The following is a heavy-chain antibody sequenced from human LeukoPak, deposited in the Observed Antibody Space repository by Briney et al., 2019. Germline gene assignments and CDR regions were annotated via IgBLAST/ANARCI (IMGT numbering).Heavy chain of an antibody. CDR2: INAGNGNT. V-gene: IGHV1-3*01. D-gene: IGHD2-8*02. CDR3: ARGTGDLLYY. J-gene: IGHJ4*02. Sequence: ASVKVSCKASGYTFTSYAMHWVRQAPGQRLEWMGWINAGNGNTKCSQKFQGRVTITRDTSASTAYMELSSLRSEDTAVYYCARGTGDLLYYWGQGTLVTVSS. CDR1: GYTFTSYA.